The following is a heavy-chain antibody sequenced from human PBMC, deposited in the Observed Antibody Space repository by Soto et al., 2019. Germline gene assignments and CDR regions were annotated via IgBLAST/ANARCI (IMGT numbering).Heavy chain of an antibody. J-gene: IGHJ3*02. CDR3: SRARRSSSRIDTPDI. Sequence: LSLTCTVSCGSIIIYCCIFIRHPTGKGLEWIGYIDYSGSTNYNPSLKSRVTISVDTSKNQFSLKLSSVTAADTAVEYVSRARRSSSRIDTPDIWGQGTMV. V-gene: IGHV4-59*01. CDR1: CGSIIIYC. D-gene: IGHD1-26*01. CDR2: IDYSGST.